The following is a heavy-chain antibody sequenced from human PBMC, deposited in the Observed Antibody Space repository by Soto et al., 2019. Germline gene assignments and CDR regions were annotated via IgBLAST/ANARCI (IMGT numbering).Heavy chain of an antibody. Sequence: GGSLRLSCAASGFTFSTYAMSWVRRAPGKGLEWVSTIGTNGADKQYADFVKGRFTVSRDRSDGTLSLQMNSLRAEDTAVYYCAADYLRHNSLNGYYYSYGMDVWGQGTTVTVSS. CDR2: IGTNGADK. CDR3: AADYLRHNSLNGYYYSYGMDV. J-gene: IGHJ6*02. D-gene: IGHD4-17*01. CDR1: GFTFSTYA. V-gene: IGHV3-23*01.